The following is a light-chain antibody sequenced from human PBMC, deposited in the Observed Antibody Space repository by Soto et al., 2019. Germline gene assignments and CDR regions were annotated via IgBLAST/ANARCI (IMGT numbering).Light chain of an antibody. CDR3: QQYGISPR. Sequence: IVLTLSPGALSLSPGERATLSCRASQSVSSSFLAWYHQKPGQAPRLLIYGASSRATGIPDRFSGSGSGTDFTLTISRLEPEDFAVYYCQQYGISPRFGQGTRLEIK. CDR1: QSVSSSF. V-gene: IGKV3-20*01. CDR2: GAS. J-gene: IGKJ5*01.